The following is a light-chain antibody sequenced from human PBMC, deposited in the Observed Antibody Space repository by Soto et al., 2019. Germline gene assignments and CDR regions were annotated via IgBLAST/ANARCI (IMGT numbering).Light chain of an antibody. J-gene: IGKJ1*01. CDR1: QSVDTC. V-gene: IGKV1-5*03. CDR3: QQFYRYPLT. CDR2: KAS. Sequence: DIQMTQSPSTLSASVGDRVTITCRASQSVDTCLAWYQQKPGKAPHLLIYKASSLETGVPSRFSGSGSVTGFTLPISRLQADEFGTYFCQQFYRYPLTFGQGTKVEIK.